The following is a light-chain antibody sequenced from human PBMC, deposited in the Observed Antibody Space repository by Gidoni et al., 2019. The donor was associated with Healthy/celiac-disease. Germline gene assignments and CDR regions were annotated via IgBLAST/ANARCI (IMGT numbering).Light chain of an antibody. CDR2: EVS. CDR3: SSYTSSSTWV. Sequence: QSALPQPASVSGSPGQSITISCTGTSSDVGGYNYVSWYQQHPGKAPKLMIYEVSNRPSGVSNRFSGSKSGNTASLTISGNQAEDEADYYCSSYTSSSTWVFGGGTKLTVL. V-gene: IGLV2-14*01. CDR1: SSDVGGYNY. J-gene: IGLJ3*02.